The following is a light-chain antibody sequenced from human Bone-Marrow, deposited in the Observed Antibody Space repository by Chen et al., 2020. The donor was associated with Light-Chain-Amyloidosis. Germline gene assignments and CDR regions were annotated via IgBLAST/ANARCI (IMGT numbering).Light chain of an antibody. CDR1: NIGSTS. J-gene: IGLJ3*02. V-gene: IGLV3-21*02. CDR3: QVWDRSSDRPV. CDR2: DES. Sequence: SYVLTQPSSVSVAPGQTATIACGGNNIGSTSVHWYQQTPGQSPLLVVYDESDRPSGIPERLSGANTGNTATLTISRVEAGEEADDYCQVWDRSSDRPVVGGGTKLTVL.